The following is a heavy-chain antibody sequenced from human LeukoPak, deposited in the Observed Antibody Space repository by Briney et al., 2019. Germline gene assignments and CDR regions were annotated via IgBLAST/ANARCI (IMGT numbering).Heavy chain of an antibody. V-gene: IGHV4-34*01. Sequence: SETLSLTCAVYGGSFSGYYWSWIRQPPGKGLEWIGEINHSRSTNYNPSLKSRVTISVDTSKNQFSLKLSSVTAADTAVYYCASSTRWGDYFDYWGQGTLVTVSS. CDR1: GGSFSGYY. D-gene: IGHD3-16*01. J-gene: IGHJ4*02. CDR2: INHSRST. CDR3: ASSTRWGDYFDY.